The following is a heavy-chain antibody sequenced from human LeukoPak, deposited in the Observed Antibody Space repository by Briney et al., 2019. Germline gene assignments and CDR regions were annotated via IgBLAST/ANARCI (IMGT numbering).Heavy chain of an antibody. V-gene: IGHV3-23*01. CDR2: FSGSGGST. CDR3: AKDIGSYYDY. CDR1: GFTFSSYA. Sequence: PGGSLRLSCAASGFTFSSYAMSWVRQAPGKGLEWVSSFSGSGGSTYYADSVKGRFTISRDNSKNTLYLEMNSLRAEDTAVYYCAKDIGSYYDYWGQGILVTVSS. J-gene: IGHJ4*02. D-gene: IGHD3-10*01.